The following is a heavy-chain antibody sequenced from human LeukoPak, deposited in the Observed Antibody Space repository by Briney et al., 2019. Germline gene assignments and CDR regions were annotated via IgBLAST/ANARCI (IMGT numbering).Heavy chain of an antibody. CDR1: GYTFSVYH. Sequence: ASVKVSCKASGYTFSVYHMHWVRQAPGQRLEWMGWINPNSGGTKYAQQFQGRVSMTRDTSISTVYMDLSRLRADDTDGYFFVRGFGELGGFDYWGHGTLLTVSS. V-gene: IGHV1-2*02. CDR3: VRGFGELGGFDY. J-gene: IGHJ4*01. CDR2: INPNSGGT. D-gene: IGHD3-10*01.